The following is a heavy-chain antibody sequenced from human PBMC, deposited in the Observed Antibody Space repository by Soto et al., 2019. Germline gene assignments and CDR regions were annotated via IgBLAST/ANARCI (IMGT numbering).Heavy chain of an antibody. J-gene: IGHJ4*02. V-gene: IGHV4-39*01. D-gene: IGHD5-18*01. CDR2: IYYSGST. Sequence: PSETLSLTCTVSGGSISSSSYYWGWIRQPPGKGLEWIGSIYYSGSTYYNPSLKSRVTISVDTSKNQFSLKLSSVTAADTAVYYCARRGIQLWSEYYFDYWGQGTLVTVS. CDR3: ARRGIQLWSEYYFDY. CDR1: GGSISSSSYY.